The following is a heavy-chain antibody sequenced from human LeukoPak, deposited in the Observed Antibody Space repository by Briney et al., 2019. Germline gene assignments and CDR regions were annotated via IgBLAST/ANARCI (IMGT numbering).Heavy chain of an antibody. V-gene: IGHV5-51*01. J-gene: IGHJ4*02. D-gene: IGHD2-15*01. CDR1: GYSFTSYW. Sequence: GESLKISCKGSGYSFTSYWIGWVRQMPGKGLEWMWIIYPGDSDTRYSPSFQGQVTISADKSISTAYLQWSSLKASDTAMYYCARALGYCSGGSCYWAYFDYWGQGTLVTVSS. CDR3: ARALGYCSGGSCYWAYFDY. CDR2: IYPGDSDT.